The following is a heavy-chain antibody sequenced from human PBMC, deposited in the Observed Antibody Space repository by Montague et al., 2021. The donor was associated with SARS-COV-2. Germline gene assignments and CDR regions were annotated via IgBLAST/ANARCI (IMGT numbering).Heavy chain of an antibody. J-gene: IGHJ1*01. CDR3: ARDGDYGGTWYSFLQN. D-gene: IGHD4-17*01. Sequence: CAISGDSFSSDTAAWHWIRRSPSRGLEWLGRTFYRSQWHTDSAASVRSRISFSGDIPKNQFSLHLNSVTPEDTAIYYCARDGDYGGTWYSFLQNWGQGTLVIVSS. V-gene: IGHV6-1*01. CDR2: TFYRSQWHT. CDR1: GDSFSSDTAA.